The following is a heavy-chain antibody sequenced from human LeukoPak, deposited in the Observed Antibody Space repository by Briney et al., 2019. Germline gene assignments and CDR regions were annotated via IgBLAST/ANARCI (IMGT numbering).Heavy chain of an antibody. J-gene: IGHJ3*02. Sequence: GSLRLSCAASRFTFSSYSMNWVRQAPGKGLEWVSSISSSSSYIYYADSVKGRFTISRDNAKNSLYLQMNSLRAEDTAVYYCAKTPNRYGSGSFAFDIWGQGTMVTVSS. CDR2: ISSSSSYI. CDR1: RFTFSSYS. CDR3: AKTPNRYGSGSFAFDI. D-gene: IGHD3-10*01. V-gene: IGHV3-21*01.